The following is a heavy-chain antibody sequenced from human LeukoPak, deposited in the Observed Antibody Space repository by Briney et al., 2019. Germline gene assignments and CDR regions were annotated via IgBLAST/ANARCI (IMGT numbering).Heavy chain of an antibody. CDR3: ARDRKYYDILTGYNRDY. Sequence: ASVKVSCKASGYTFTSYGISWVRQAPGQGLEWMGWISAYNGNTNYAQKLQGRVTMTTDTSTSTAYMELRSLRSDDTAVYYCARDRKYYDILTGYNRDYWGQGTLVTVSS. CDR2: ISAYNGNT. J-gene: IGHJ4*02. D-gene: IGHD3-9*01. V-gene: IGHV1-18*01. CDR1: GYTFTSYG.